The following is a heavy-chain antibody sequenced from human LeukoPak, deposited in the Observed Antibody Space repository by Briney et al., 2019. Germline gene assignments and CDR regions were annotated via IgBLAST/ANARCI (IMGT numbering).Heavy chain of an antibody. CDR3: ARETGSQYCSGGSCYSFNYYFDY. Sequence: GGSLRLSCAASGFTFSSYSMNWVRQAPGKGLEWVSSITSSNTYIYYADSVKGRFTISRDNAKNSLYLQMNSLRAEDTAVYYCARETGSQYCSGGSCYSFNYYFDYWGQGTLVTVSS. D-gene: IGHD2-15*01. J-gene: IGHJ4*02. CDR2: ITSSNTYI. CDR1: GFTFSSYS. V-gene: IGHV3-21*01.